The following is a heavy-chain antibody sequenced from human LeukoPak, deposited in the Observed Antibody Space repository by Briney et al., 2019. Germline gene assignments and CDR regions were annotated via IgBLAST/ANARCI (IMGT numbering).Heavy chain of an antibody. D-gene: IGHD6-13*01. V-gene: IGHV3-11*01. CDR1: GFTFSDYY. CDR3: ARDGARIAAAAPNWFDP. J-gene: IGHJ5*02. Sequence: GGSLRLSCAASGFTFSDYYMSWIRQAPGKGLEWVSYISSSGSTIYYADSVKGRFTFSRDNAKNSLYLQMNSLRAEDTAVYYCARDGARIAAAAPNWFDPWGQGTLVTVSS. CDR2: ISSSGSTI.